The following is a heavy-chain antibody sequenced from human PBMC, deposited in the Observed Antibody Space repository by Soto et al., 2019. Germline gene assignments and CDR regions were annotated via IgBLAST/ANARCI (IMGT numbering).Heavy chain of an antibody. Sequence: QVQLVESGGGVVQPGGSLRLSCAASGFTFRNHAMHWVRQAPGKGLECVAVIAYDGSNAFYRDSVKGRFTISRDNSKNAMDLHMDSLRAEDTGVYYCARGDRENNLVVGGARPGDYGMDIWGQGTTVTVSS. D-gene: IGHD2-15*01. CDR2: IAYDGSNA. J-gene: IGHJ6*02. CDR1: GFTFRNHA. V-gene: IGHV3-30-3*01. CDR3: ARGDRENNLVVGGARPGDYGMDI.